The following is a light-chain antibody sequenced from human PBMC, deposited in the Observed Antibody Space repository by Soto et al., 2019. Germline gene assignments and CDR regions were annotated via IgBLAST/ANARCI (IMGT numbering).Light chain of an antibody. CDR2: GAS. J-gene: IGKJ1*01. CDR1: QSVSSIY. V-gene: IGKV3-20*01. Sequence: EIVLTQSPGTLSLSPGERATLSCRASQSVSSIYLAWYQHKPGQAPRLLIYGASSRATGIPDRFSGSGSGTDFTLTISRLELEDFAVDYCQQYGSSSWTFGRGTTVEIK. CDR3: QQYGSSSWT.